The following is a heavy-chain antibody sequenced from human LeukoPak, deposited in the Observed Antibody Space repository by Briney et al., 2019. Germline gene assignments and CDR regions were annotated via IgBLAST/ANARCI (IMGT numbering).Heavy chain of an antibody. CDR1: GFTFDDYA. CDR3: AKDTGPGYGGNSDY. CDR2: ISWNSGSI. D-gene: IGHD4-23*01. J-gene: IGHJ4*02. V-gene: IGHV3-9*01. Sequence: GGSLRLSCAASGFTFDDYAMHWVRQAPGKGLEWVSGISWNSGSIGYADSVKGRFTISRDNAKNSLYLQMNSLRAEDTALYYCAKDTGPGYGGNSDYWGQGTLVTVSS.